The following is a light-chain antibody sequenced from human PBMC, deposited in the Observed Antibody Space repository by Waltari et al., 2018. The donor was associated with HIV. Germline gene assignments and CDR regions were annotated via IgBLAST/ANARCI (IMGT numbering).Light chain of an antibody. V-gene: IGLV2-23*02. CDR1: SSDVGAYNL. CDR3: CSYTGTGVL. J-gene: IGLJ2*01. Sequence: PGQSITISCTGTSSDVGAYNLVSWYQQHPGTAPKLMIFEVTKRPSGVSDRFSGSRSGNTASLTISGLQAEDEGDYYCCSYTGTGVLFGRGTKLTVL. CDR2: EVT.